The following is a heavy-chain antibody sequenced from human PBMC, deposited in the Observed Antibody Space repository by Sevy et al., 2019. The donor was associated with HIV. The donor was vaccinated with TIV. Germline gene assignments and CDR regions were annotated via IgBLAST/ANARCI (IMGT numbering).Heavy chain of an antibody. CDR1: GFTFSSYA. Sequence: GGSLRLSCAASGFTFSSYAMSWVRQAPGKGLEWVSAISGSGGSTYYADSVKGRFTISRDNSKNTLYLQMNSLRAEDTAVYYCAKDLSSWELRGPDYWGQGTLVTVSS. D-gene: IGHD1-26*01. J-gene: IGHJ4*02. CDR2: ISGSGGST. CDR3: AKDLSSWELRGPDY. V-gene: IGHV3-23*01.